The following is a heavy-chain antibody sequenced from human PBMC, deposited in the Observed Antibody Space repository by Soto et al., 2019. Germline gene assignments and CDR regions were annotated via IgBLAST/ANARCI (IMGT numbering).Heavy chain of an antibody. CDR3: ARTIDTLYFYYYYMDV. CDR1: GASISSGGYY. Sequence: QVQLQESGPGLVKPSQTLSLTCSVSGASISSGGYYWSWIRQHPGKGLEWIGYISYSGSIYYNPSLKRRVSMSVDTSKNQFSLKLSSVTAADTAVYYCARTIDTLYFYYYYMDVWGKGTTVTVSS. V-gene: IGHV4-31*03. CDR2: ISYSGSI. J-gene: IGHJ6*03. D-gene: IGHD2-2*02.